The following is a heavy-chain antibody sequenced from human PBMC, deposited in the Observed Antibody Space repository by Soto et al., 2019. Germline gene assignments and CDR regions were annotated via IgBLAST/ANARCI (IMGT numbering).Heavy chain of an antibody. CDR2: IYHSGST. Sequence: QVQLQESGPGLVKPSGTLSLTCAVSGGSISSSNWWSWVRQPPGKGLEWIGEIYHSGSTNYNPSLTGRVTIAGDKSKNQFSLKLSSVTAADTAVYYCARDEGGPQGPGGMDVWGQGTTVTVSS. J-gene: IGHJ6*02. CDR3: ARDEGGPQGPGGMDV. D-gene: IGHD3-16*01. CDR1: GGSISSSNW. V-gene: IGHV4-4*02.